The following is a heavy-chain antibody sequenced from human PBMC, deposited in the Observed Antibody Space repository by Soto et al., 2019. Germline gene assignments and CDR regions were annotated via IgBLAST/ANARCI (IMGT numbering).Heavy chain of an antibody. V-gene: IGHV3-23*01. CDR2: LSDGGGST. CDR1: GFTFSNYA. J-gene: IGHJ5*02. Sequence: PVVTLRLSCAASGFTFSNYAMSGVRQAPWKVLEWVSGLSDGGGSTFYADSVKGRFTISRDKAKNTLYLQMSSLRAEDPAVYYCAKEGTPSPYNWFDPWGQGTLVTVSS. D-gene: IGHD2-15*01. CDR3: AKEGTPSPYNWFDP.